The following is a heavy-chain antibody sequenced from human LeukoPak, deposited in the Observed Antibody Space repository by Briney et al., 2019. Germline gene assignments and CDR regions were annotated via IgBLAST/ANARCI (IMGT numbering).Heavy chain of an antibody. CDR1: GYTFTSYG. V-gene: IGHV1-18*01. J-gene: IGHJ4*02. Sequence: GASVKVSCKASGYTFTSYGISWVRQAPGQGLEWMGWISAYNGNTNYAQKLQGRVTMTTDTSTSTAYMELRSLRSDDTAVYYCARDERDYYDSSGYFDYWGQGTLVTASS. D-gene: IGHD3-22*01. CDR2: ISAYNGNT. CDR3: ARDERDYYDSSGYFDY.